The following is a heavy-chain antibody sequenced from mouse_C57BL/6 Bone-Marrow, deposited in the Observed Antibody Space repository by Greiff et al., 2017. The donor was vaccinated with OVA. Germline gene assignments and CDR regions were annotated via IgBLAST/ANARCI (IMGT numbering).Heavy chain of an antibody. V-gene: IGHV1-15*01. CDR1: GFTFTDYE. CDR3: ARGLSYYYAMDY. D-gene: IGHD2-12*01. CDR2: IDSVTDGI. Sequence: QVHVKQSGAELVRPGASVTLSCEASGFTFTDYEMHWVQQTPMHGLEWIAAIDSVTDGIYYNEKFTGKFTLTADKSYSTVYLEIRSLRSEDSAVYYCARGLSYYYAMDYWGQGTSVTVSS. J-gene: IGHJ4*01.